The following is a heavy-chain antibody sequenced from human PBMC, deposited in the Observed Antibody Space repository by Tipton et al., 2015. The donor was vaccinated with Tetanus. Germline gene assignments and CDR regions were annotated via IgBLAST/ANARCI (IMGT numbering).Heavy chain of an antibody. J-gene: IGHJ4*02. Sequence: TLSLTCTVSGGSINNYYWNWIRQSPGKGLEWLGNIYYTGDTDYNPSLRGRATISLDKAKNHFSLRLRSVTAADTAVYYCARANYNFPKKGPFDSWGQGTLVIVSS. CDR3: ARANYNFPKKGPFDS. V-gene: IGHV4-59*01. D-gene: IGHD3-3*01. CDR1: GGSINNYY. CDR2: IYYTGDT.